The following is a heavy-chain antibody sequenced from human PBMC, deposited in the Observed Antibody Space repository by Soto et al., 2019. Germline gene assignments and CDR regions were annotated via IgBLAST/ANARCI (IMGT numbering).Heavy chain of an antibody. V-gene: IGHV3-23*01. D-gene: IGHD6-19*01. J-gene: IGHJ4*02. Sequence: EVQLLESGGGLVQPGGSLRLSCAVSGFTFSSHAMSWVLQAPGKGLECVSSITGSGDSTYYADSVTGRFTISRYKSKSTLYLQMNSRSAEDTAVYYCSKDLQFSGWLSAQNFDYWGQGTQVTVSS. CDR2: ITGSGDST. CDR1: GFTFSSHA. CDR3: SKDLQFSGWLSAQNFDY.